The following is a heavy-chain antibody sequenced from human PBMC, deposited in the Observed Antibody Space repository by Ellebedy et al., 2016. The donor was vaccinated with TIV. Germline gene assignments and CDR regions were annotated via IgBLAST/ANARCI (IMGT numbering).Heavy chain of an antibody. J-gene: IGHJ5*02. CDR2: IYHSGSA. D-gene: IGHD2-15*01. CDR1: GGPISTTNW. Sequence: MPSETLSLTCGVSGGPISTTNWWCWVRPAPGKGLDWTGEIYHSGSANYNPSLKSRATLSIDKSKNQFSLKLTSVTAADTAVYFCARGDPSTPIDPWGQGILVTVSS. V-gene: IGHV4/OR15-8*01. CDR3: ARGDPSTPIDP.